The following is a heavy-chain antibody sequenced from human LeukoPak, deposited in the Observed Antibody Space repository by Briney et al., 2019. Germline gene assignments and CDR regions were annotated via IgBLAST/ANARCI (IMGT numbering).Heavy chain of an antibody. V-gene: IGHV3-53*01. J-gene: IGHJ4*02. D-gene: IGHD5-24*01. Sequence: PGGSLRLSCVVSGFTVSNNYMSWVRQAPREGLEWVSLIYSGGSTYYADSVKGRFTISRDNSKNTVYLQMNSLRAEDTAMYYCARRDDHNGRDYWGQGTLVTVSS. CDR3: ARRDDHNGRDY. CDR1: GFTVSNNY. CDR2: IYSGGST.